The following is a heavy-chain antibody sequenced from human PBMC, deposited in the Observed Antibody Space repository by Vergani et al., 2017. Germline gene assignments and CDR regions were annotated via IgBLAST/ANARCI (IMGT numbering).Heavy chain of an antibody. J-gene: IGHJ6*02. CDR2: IHHSGDT. CDR1: DSSIMTNPY. Sequence: QVQLQESGPGLVKPSETLTLTCDVSDSSIMTNPYWGWFRQSPGKGLEWIGCIHHSGDTHYNSSLKSRVSISIVSRTKFSLSLTCVTAADTAIYYCARHRGSGGFFPSSYFYEMDVWGHGTTVTVSS. CDR3: ARHRGSGGFFPSSYFYEMDV. D-gene: IGHD3-10*01. V-gene: IGHV4-38-2*01.